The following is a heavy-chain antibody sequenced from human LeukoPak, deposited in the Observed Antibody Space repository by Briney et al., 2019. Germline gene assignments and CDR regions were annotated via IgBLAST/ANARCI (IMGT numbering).Heavy chain of an antibody. CDR3: ARDSADSNYYFDY. J-gene: IGHJ4*02. Sequence: KPSETLSLTCTVSGGSISSYYWSWIRQPPGKGLEWIGYIYYSGSTSYNPSLKSRVTISVDTSKNQFSLRLSSVTAADTAVYSCARDSADSNYYFDYWGQGTLVTVSS. D-gene: IGHD4-11*01. V-gene: IGHV4-59*01. CDR1: GGSISSYY. CDR2: IYYSGST.